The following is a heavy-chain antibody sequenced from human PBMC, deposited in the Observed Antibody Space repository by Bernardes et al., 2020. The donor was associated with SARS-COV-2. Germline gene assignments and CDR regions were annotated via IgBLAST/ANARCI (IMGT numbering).Heavy chain of an antibody. CDR2: ISSSSSYI. V-gene: IGHV3-21*01. CDR1: GFTFSSYS. J-gene: IGHJ6*01. D-gene: IGHD2-2*01. Sequence: GGSLRLSCAASGFTFSSYSMNWVRQAPGKGLEWVSSISSSSSYIYYADSVKGRFTISRDNAKNSLYLQMNSLRAEDTAVYYCARGSGYCSSTRCSLLYYYYGMDVWGQGTTVTVSS. CDR3: ARGSGYCSSTRCSLLYYYYGMDV.